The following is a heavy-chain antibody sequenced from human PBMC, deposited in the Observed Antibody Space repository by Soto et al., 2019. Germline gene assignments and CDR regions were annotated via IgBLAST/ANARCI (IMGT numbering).Heavy chain of an antibody. J-gene: IGHJ4*02. Sequence: QVQLQQWGAGLLKPSETLSLTCAVYGGSFSGYYWSWIRQPPGKGLEWIGEINHSGSTNYNPSLTSRFTIAVDTSKSQFSLKLGSVTAADTAVYYCARARYDYIWGSYRYWGQGTLVTVSS. D-gene: IGHD3-16*02. CDR1: GGSFSGYY. CDR3: ARARYDYIWGSYRY. CDR2: INHSGST. V-gene: IGHV4-34*01.